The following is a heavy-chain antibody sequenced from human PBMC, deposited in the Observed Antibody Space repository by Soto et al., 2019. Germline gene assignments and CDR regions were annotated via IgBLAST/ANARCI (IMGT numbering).Heavy chain of an antibody. CDR1: GDSISSRDYY. CDR2: IYYSGST. Sequence: LSLTCTVSGDSISSRDYYWGWIRLPPGKGLEWIGSIYYSGSTYYNSSLKSRVTISVETSKNQCSLKLSSVTAADTAVYYCVGHGMSAALGIQHCGQGPPVTVYS. D-gene: IGHD6-13*01. V-gene: IGHV4-39*01. CDR3: VGHGMSAALGIQH. J-gene: IGHJ1*01.